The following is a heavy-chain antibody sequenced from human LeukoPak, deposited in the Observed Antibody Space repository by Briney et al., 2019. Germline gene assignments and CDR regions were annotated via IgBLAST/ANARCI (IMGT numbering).Heavy chain of an antibody. Sequence: SETLSLTCTVSGGSINGYYWSWIRQPAGKGLEWIGRIYTSGTTNYNPSLKSRVTISVDTSKNHFSLQLRSVTAADTAAYYCASTTYDYDTSGHYFLDYWGQGSLVTVSS. V-gene: IGHV4-4*07. CDR2: IYTSGTT. CDR3: ASTTYDYDTSGHYFLDY. D-gene: IGHD3-22*01. CDR1: GGSINGYY. J-gene: IGHJ4*02.